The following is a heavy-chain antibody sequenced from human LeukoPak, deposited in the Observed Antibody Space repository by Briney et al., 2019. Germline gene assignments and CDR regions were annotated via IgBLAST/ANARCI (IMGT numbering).Heavy chain of an antibody. CDR2: VHYTGST. CDR3: ARVVASTNMDV. CDR1: GGSISSYY. D-gene: IGHD3-3*02. J-gene: IGHJ6*03. Sequence: PSETLSLTCTVSGGSISSYYWSWIRQPPGKGLEWIGYVHYTGSTNYIPSLKSRVIISVDTSKNQLSLKLSSVTAADTAVYYCARVVASTNMDVWGKGTTVTVSS. V-gene: IGHV4-59*01.